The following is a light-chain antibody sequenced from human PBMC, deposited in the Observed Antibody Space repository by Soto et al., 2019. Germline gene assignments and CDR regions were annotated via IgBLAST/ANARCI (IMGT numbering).Light chain of an antibody. V-gene: IGLV1-40*01. Sequence: QAVVTQPPSVSGAPGQRVTISCTGSSSNIGAGYDVHWYQQLPGTAPKLLIYGNSNRPSGVPDRFSGSKSGTSASLAITGLQAEDEADYYCQSYDSSLSGSWVFGGGTKLNVL. CDR3: QSYDSSLSGSWV. CDR2: GNS. CDR1: SSNIGAGYD. J-gene: IGLJ3*02.